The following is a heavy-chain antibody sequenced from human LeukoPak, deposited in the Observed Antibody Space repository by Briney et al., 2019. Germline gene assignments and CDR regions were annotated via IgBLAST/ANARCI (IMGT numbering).Heavy chain of an antibody. Sequence: GGSLRLSCAAPGFTVSSNFLSWVRQAPGKGLEWVSVIYSGGKTYYSDSVKGRFTISRDNSKNTLYLQMNSLGAEDTAVNYCARGADRWNYFDYWGQGTLVTVSS. V-gene: IGHV3-53*01. D-gene: IGHD4-23*01. CDR2: IYSGGKT. J-gene: IGHJ4*02. CDR1: GFTVSSNF. CDR3: ARGADRWNYFDY.